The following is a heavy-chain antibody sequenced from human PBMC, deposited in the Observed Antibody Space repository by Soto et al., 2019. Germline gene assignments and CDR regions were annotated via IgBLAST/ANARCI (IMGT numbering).Heavy chain of an antibody. CDR3: ARDIQVDSSPPAGAFDI. V-gene: IGHV3-30-3*01. CDR1: GFTFSSYA. Sequence: VGSLRLSCAASGFTFSSYAMHWVRQAPGKGLEWVAVISYDGSNKYYADSVKGRFTISRDNSKNTLYLQMNSLRAEDTAVYYYARDIQVDSSPPAGAFDIWGQGTMVTVSS. D-gene: IGHD3-22*01. CDR2: ISYDGSNK. J-gene: IGHJ3*02.